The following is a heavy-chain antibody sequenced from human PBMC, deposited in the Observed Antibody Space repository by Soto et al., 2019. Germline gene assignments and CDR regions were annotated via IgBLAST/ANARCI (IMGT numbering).Heavy chain of an antibody. D-gene: IGHD3-9*01. V-gene: IGHV3-33*01. J-gene: IGHJ4*02. CDR1: GFTFSSYG. CDR2: IWYDGSNK. CDR3: ARDFAHYDILTGFIN. Sequence: GGSLRLSCAASGFTFSSYGMHWVRQAPGKGLEWVAVIWYDGSNKYYADSVKGRFTISRDNSKNTLYLQMNSLRAEDTAVYYCARDFAHYDILTGFINWGQGTLVTVSS.